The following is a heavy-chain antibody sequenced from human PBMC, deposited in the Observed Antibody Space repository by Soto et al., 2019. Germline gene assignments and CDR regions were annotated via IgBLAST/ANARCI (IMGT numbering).Heavy chain of an antibody. V-gene: IGHV3-23*01. J-gene: IGHJ5*02. D-gene: IGHD6-19*01. CDR1: GFTFSSYA. CDR2: ISGSGCST. Sequence: GGSLRLSCAASGFTFSSYAMSWVRQAPGKGLEWVSAISGSGCSTYYADSVKGRFTISRDNSKNTLYLQMNSLRAEDTAVDYCAKDVKRGGWYNWFDPWGQGTLVTVSS. CDR3: AKDVKRGGWYNWFDP.